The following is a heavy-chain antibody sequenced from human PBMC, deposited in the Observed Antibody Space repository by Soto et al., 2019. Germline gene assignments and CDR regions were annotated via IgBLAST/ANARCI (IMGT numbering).Heavy chain of an antibody. CDR2: IYWDDAK. Sequence: QITLKESGPTLVKPTQTLTLTCTLSGFSLSTGGVAVGWIRQPPGKALELLALIYWDDAKRYSPSLKSRLPITKDTSKNQVVLTMTNMDPVDTATYYCAHTKLQYYYYAMDVWGQGTTVTVSS. CDR1: GFSLSTGGVA. J-gene: IGHJ6*02. CDR3: AHTKLQYYYYAMDV. D-gene: IGHD1-26*01. V-gene: IGHV2-5*02.